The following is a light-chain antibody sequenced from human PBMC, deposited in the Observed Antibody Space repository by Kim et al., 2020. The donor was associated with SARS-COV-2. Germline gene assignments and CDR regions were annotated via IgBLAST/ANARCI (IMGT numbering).Light chain of an antibody. CDR1: QGISNY. Sequence: SASLGDRVTITCRASQGISNYLAWYQQKPGKVPKLLIYAATTLQSGVPSRFSGSGSGTDFTLTISSLQPEDVATYYCQKYNSAPHTFGQGTKLEI. J-gene: IGKJ2*01. V-gene: IGKV1-27*01. CDR2: AAT. CDR3: QKYNSAPHT.